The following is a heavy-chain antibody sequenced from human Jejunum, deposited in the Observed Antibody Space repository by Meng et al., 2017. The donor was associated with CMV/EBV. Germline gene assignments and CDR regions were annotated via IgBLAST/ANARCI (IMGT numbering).Heavy chain of an antibody. J-gene: IGHJ4*02. CDR2: IKEDGGEE. V-gene: IGHV3-7*01. CDR3: ARLPSKYYYDSTGYYAAYYFDD. Sequence: WVSWVRQAPAKGLEWVADIKEDGGEEDYLDSVKGRFSISRDNAENSLYLQMNSLRAEDTAVYFCARLPSKYYYDSTGYYAAYYFDDWGQGAPVTVSS. D-gene: IGHD3-22*01. CDR1: W.